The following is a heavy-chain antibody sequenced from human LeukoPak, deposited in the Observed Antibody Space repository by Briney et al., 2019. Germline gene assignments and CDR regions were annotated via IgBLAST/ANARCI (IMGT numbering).Heavy chain of an antibody. CDR2: ISYDGSNK. Sequence: GGSLRLSCAASGFTFSSYAMHWVRQAPGKGLEWVAVISYDGSNKYYADSVKGRFTISRDNSKNTLYLQMNSLRAEDTAVYYCARRELHGQYFQHWGQGTLVTVSS. J-gene: IGHJ1*01. V-gene: IGHV3-30-3*01. D-gene: IGHD1-26*01. CDR3: ARRELHGQYFQH. CDR1: GFTFSSYA.